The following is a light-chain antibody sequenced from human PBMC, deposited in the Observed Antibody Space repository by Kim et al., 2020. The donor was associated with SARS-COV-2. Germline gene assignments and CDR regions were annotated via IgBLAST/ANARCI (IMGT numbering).Light chain of an antibody. CDR1: QSVSSY. CDR2: DAS. V-gene: IGKV3-11*01. CDR3: QQRSNFFT. Sequence: SWSPGERATLSCRASQSVSSYLAWYQQKPGQAPRLLIYDASNRATGIPARFSGSGSGTDFTLTISSLEPEDFAVYYCQQRSNFFTFGQGTRLEIK. J-gene: IGKJ5*01.